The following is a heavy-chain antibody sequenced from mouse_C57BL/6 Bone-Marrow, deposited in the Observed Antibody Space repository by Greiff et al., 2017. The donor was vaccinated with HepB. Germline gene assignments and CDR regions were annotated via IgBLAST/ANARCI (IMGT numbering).Heavy chain of an antibody. CDR3: ARRRMDYYAMDY. CDR2: IYPGDGDT. CDR1: GYAFSSYW. Sequence: QVQLQQSGAELVKPGASVKLSCKASGYAFSSYWMNWVKQRPGKGLEWIGQIYPGDGDTNYNGKFKGKATLTADKSTSTAYMQLSSLTSEDSAVYVCARRRMDYYAMDYWGQGTSVTVSS. V-gene: IGHV1-80*01. D-gene: IGHD2-3*01. J-gene: IGHJ4*01.